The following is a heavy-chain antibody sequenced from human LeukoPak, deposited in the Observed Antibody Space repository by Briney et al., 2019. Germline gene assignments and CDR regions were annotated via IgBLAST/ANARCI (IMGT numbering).Heavy chain of an antibody. J-gene: IGHJ4*02. CDR3: AISGMYGYVY. V-gene: IGHV1-8*01. CDR2: MNPNSGNT. D-gene: IGHD5-18*01. Sequence: ASVKVSCKASGYTFTSYDISWVRQATGQGLECMGWMNPNSGNTGYAQKFQGRVTMTRNTSISTAYMELTSLTSEDTAVYYCAISGMYGYVYWGQGSLVTVSS. CDR1: GYTFTSYD.